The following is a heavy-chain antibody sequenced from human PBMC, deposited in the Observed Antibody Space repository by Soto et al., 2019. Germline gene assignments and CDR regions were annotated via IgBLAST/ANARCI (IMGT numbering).Heavy chain of an antibody. D-gene: IGHD2-15*01. V-gene: IGHV5-51*01. CDR2: IYPGDSDT. Sequence: PGGSLKISRNGPGYSLTSFWIGRVRQIPGKGLEWMGIIYPGDSDTRYSQSFQGQVTISADKTTSTAYLQWSSLKASDTAMYYCARYCSGGSCRYYYGIDVWGQGTTVTVSS. CDR3: ARYCSGGSCRYYYGIDV. CDR1: GYSLTSFW. J-gene: IGHJ6*02.